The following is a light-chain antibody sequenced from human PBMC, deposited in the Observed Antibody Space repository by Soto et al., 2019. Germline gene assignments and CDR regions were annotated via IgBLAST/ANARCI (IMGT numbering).Light chain of an antibody. CDR3: HHYGSSRYMFS. V-gene: IGKV3-20*01. CDR2: GAS. J-gene: IGKJ2*01. CDR1: ESVASNY. Sequence: EIVLTQSPGTLSLSPGERGTLSCSASESVASNYLAWYQHKAGQAPRLLIYGASIRAPGIPDRFSGSGSGTDFTLNISRLEPEDFSVSYCHHYGSSRYMFSFGQGTKLEI.